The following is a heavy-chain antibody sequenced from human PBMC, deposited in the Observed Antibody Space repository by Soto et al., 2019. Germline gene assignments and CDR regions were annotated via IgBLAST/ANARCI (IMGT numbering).Heavy chain of an antibody. CDR1: GFTFSSYA. V-gene: IGHV3-48*02. CDR3: ARYTGVSAPNWFGP. Sequence: GGSLRLSCAASGFTFSSYAMNWVRQSPGKGLARVSYISMSGTTMFYADSVTGRFTISRDNAKKSLFLQMNSQRDEDTSMYYSARYTGVSAPNWFGPYGRGSRVT. J-gene: IGHJ5*02. CDR2: ISMSGTTM.